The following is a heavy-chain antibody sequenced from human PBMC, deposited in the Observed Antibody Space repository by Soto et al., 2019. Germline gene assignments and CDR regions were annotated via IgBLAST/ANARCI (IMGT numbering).Heavy chain of an antibody. D-gene: IGHD2-15*01. Sequence: GGSLRLSCDASGFNFNTYWRGWVRQAPGKGLEWVANIKQDGSEKYYGDSVRGRFTISRDNANNSLYLHMNSVRVEDTAVYFCARDRNVVVPAAIPYVDVWGQGTTVTVSS. V-gene: IGHV3-7*03. CDR3: ARDRNVVVPAAIPYVDV. CDR2: IKQDGSEK. J-gene: IGHJ6*02. CDR1: GFNFNTYW.